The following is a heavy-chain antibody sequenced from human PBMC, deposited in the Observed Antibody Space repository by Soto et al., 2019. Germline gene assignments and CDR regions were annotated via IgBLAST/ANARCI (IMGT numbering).Heavy chain of an antibody. J-gene: IGHJ4*02. CDR1: GFFFTDYF. V-gene: IGHV3-11*01. Sequence: QVQLAESGGGLVKSGGSLTLSCSTSGFFFTDYFMSWIRQAPGKGLEWVSYISPSGDVTHYADSVKGRFTISRDNTKNSRFIQMSSLRDDDTAVYYCARQLERRVGAASHWGQGTRVSVSS. D-gene: IGHD1-26*01. CDR3: ARQLERRVGAASH. CDR2: ISPSGDVT.